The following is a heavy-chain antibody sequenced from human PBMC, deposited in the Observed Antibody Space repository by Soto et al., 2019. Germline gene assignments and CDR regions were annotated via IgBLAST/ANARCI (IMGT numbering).Heavy chain of an antibody. V-gene: IGHV5-51*01. CDR1: GYTFTTYW. CDR3: ARGFKVRSQSYGEDV. D-gene: IGHD3-10*01. Sequence: DAMKSSCVGSGYTFTTYWVAWVRQMPGKGLEWMGIFYPGDSDTRYSPSFQGQVTISADKSISTAYLQWSSLKASDTAMYYCARGFKVRSQSYGEDVWGQ. J-gene: IGHJ6*02. CDR2: FYPGDSDT.